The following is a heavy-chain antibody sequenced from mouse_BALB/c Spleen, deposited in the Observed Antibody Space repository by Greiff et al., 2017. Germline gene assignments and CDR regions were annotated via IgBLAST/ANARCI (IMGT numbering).Heavy chain of an antibody. Sequence: EVKLQESGPGLVKPSQSLSLTCTVTGYSITSDYAWNWIRQFPGNKLEWMGYISYSGSTSYNPSLKSRISITRDTSKNQFFLQLNSVTTEDTATYYCARGSWFAYWGQGTLVTVSA. J-gene: IGHJ3*01. CDR1: GYSITSDYA. CDR3: ARGSWFAY. V-gene: IGHV3-2*02. CDR2: ISYSGST.